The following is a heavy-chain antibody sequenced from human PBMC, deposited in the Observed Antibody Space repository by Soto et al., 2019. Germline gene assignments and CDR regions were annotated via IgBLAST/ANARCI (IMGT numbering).Heavy chain of an antibody. J-gene: IGHJ4*02. V-gene: IGHV1-69*13. CDR3: ARDRLGYEPALSIAARPIYFDY. CDR1: GGPFSSYA. Sequence: GASVKVSCKASGGPFSSYAISWVRQAPGQGLEWMGGIIPIFGTANYAQKFQGRVTITADESTSTAYMELSSLRSEDTAVYYCARDRLGYEPALSIAARPIYFDYWGQGTLVTVSS. D-gene: IGHD6-6*01. CDR2: IIPIFGTA.